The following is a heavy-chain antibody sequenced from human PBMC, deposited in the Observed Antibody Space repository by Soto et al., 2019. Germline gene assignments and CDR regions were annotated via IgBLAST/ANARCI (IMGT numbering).Heavy chain of an antibody. CDR2: VRPDSGKT. J-gene: IGHJ4*02. Sequence: QLVQSGAEVKKPGASVKVSCEASGYPFTRDDLHCVRQATGQGIEYMGWVRPDSGKTGYKQKLQDRVTMTRNTSISTSYMELRSLTSEDTAVYYLANWEGVSDLGQGTLVTVSS. V-gene: IGHV1-8*01. CDR3: ANWEGVSD. D-gene: IGHD3-10*01. CDR1: GYPFTRDD.